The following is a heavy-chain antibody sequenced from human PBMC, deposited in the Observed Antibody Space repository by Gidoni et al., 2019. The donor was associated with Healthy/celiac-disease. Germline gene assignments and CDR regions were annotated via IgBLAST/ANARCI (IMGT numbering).Heavy chain of an antibody. D-gene: IGHD1-7*01. J-gene: IGHJ4*02. CDR2: INHSGST. CDR1: GGSLSGYY. V-gene: IGHV4-34*01. Sequence: QVQLQQWGAGLLKPSATLSLTCAVYGGSLSGYYWSWIRQPPGKGLEWIGEINHSGSTNYNPSLKSRVTISVDTSKNQFSLKLSSVTAADTAVYYCARGGYRYNWNYVSAKLDYWGQGTLVTVSS. CDR3: ARGGYRYNWNYVSAKLDY.